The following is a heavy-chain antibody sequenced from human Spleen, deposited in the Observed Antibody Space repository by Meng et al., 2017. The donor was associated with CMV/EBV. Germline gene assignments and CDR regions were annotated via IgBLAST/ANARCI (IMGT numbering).Heavy chain of an antibody. D-gene: IGHD3-3*01. CDR3: ARASTTYDFGFDP. Sequence: GESLKISCAASGFTFSVYYMSWIRLAPGKGLEWISYISGRGDIIYYADSLRGRFTVSRDNAENSLYLQMNSLRAEDTAVYYCARASTTYDFGFDPWGQGTLVTVSS. V-gene: IGHV3-11*04. J-gene: IGHJ5*02. CDR2: ISGRGDII. CDR1: GFTFSVYY.